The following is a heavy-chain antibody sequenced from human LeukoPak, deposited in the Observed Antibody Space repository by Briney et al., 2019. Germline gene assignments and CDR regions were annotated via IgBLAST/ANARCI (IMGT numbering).Heavy chain of an antibody. Sequence: SETLSLTCSVSGESLSSSYWSWIRQPAGKGLEWIGRIYSIGRTNYSPSLRGRVTMSLDMSKNQFSLMLTSVTAADTAVYYCARAGESMYSRDTYFNPWGQGTLVTVSA. D-gene: IGHD2-8*01. CDR1: GESLSSSY. CDR2: IYSIGRT. V-gene: IGHV4-4*07. J-gene: IGHJ5*02. CDR3: ARAGESMYSRDTYFNP.